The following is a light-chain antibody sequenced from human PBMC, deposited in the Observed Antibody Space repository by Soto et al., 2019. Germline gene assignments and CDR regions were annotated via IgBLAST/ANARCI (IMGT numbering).Light chain of an antibody. CDR3: GTWDNSLSVVV. V-gene: IGLV1-51*02. CDR1: SSNNGSNV. J-gene: IGLJ2*01. Sequence: QSVLTQPPSVSAAPGQKVTISCSGSSSNNGSNVVSWYQQVPGTAPRLLTYDDTKRASGIPDRFSGSKSGSSATLGITGLQTGDEADYYCGTWDNSLSVVVFGGGTKVTVL. CDR2: DDT.